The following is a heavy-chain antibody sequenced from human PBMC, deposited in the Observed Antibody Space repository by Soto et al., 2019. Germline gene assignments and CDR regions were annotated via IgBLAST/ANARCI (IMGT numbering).Heavy chain of an antibody. CDR3: ARGPPITMIVVVIPWFDP. D-gene: IGHD3-22*01. J-gene: IGHJ5*02. V-gene: IGHV3-11*01. CDR2: ISSSGSTI. CDR1: GFTFSDYY. Sequence: PGVSLRLSCAASGFTFSDYYMSWIRQAPGKGLEWVSYISSSGSTIYYAVSVKGRFTIPRDNAKNSLYLQMNSLRAEDTAVYYCARGPPITMIVVVIPWFDPWGQGTLVTVSS.